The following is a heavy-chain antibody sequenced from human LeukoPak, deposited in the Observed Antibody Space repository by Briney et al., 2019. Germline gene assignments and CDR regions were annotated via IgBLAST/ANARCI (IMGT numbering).Heavy chain of an antibody. CDR3: ASEYCSGGSCYLRYYYGMDV. Sequence: ASVKVSFKASGYTFTSYYMHWVRQAPGQGLEWMGIINPSGGSTSYAQKFQGRVTMTRDTSTSTVYMGLSSLRSEDTAVYYCASEYCSGGSCYLRYYYGMDVWGQGTTVTVSS. CDR1: GYTFTSYY. V-gene: IGHV1-46*01. CDR2: INPSGGST. J-gene: IGHJ6*02. D-gene: IGHD2-15*01.